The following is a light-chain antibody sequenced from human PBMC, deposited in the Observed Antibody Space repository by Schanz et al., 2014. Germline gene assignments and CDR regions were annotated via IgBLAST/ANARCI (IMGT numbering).Light chain of an antibody. V-gene: IGLV1-47*01. CDR2: RTN. Sequence: QSVLTQPPSASGTPGQRVTISCSGSSSNMEFNYVYWYQQVPGAAPKVLIYRTNQRPAGVPDRFSASKSGTSASLAITGLQAEDEADYYCQSYDSSLSGLNWVFGGGTKLTVL. J-gene: IGLJ3*02. CDR1: SSNMEFNY. CDR3: QSYDSSLSGLNWV.